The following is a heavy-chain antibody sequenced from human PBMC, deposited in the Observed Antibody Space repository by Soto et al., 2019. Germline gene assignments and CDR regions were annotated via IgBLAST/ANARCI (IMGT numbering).Heavy chain of an antibody. CDR3: ARGDTPMITGMDSFDI. CDR1: VFTFIRYW. V-gene: IGHV3-7*01. Sequence: GWSLRLSCASSVFTFIRYWMNWVRQAPGKGLEWVANIKQDGTEKNYVDSVKGRFTISRDNARKSLYLQMDSLRAEDTAVYFCARGDTPMITGMDSFDIWGQGTMVTVSS. D-gene: IGHD5-18*01. J-gene: IGHJ3*02. CDR2: IKQDGTEK.